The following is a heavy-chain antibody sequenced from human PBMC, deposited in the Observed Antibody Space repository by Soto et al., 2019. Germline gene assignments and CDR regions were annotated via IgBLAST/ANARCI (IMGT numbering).Heavy chain of an antibody. CDR1: GGSISSYY. CDR3: MLGSGWKDFDY. Sequence: PSETLSLTCTVSGGSISSYYWSWIRQPPGKGLEWIGYIYYSGSTNYNPSLKSRVTISVDTSKNQFSLKLSSVTAADTAVYYCMLGSGWKDFDYWGQRALVTVSS. V-gene: IGHV4-59*08. D-gene: IGHD3-22*01. CDR2: IYYSGST. J-gene: IGHJ4*02.